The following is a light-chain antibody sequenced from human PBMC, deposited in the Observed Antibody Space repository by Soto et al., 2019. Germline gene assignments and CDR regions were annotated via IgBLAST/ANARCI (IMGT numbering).Light chain of an antibody. Sequence: QSALTQPASVSGSPGQSITISCTGTSSDIGGYNYVSWYQQHQGKVPKLIIYDVSNRPSGVSNRFSGSKSGNAASLTISGLQAEDEADYYCSSYTSTSTLYVFGSGTKVTVL. J-gene: IGLJ1*01. CDR2: DVS. V-gene: IGLV2-14*03. CDR3: SSYTSTSTLYV. CDR1: SSDIGGYNY.